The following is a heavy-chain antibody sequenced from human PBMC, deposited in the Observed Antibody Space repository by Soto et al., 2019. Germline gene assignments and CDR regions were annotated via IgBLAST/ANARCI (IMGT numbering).Heavy chain of an antibody. CDR3: ARDGITMVRGGNGMDV. Sequence: PSETLSLTCAVSGYSISSGYYWGGIRQPPGKGLEWIGSIYHSGSTYYNPSLKSRVTISVDTSKNQFSLKLSSVTAADTAVYYCARDGITMVRGGNGMDVWGQGXTVTVYS. D-gene: IGHD3-10*01. V-gene: IGHV4-38-2*02. CDR2: IYHSGST. CDR1: GYSISSGYY. J-gene: IGHJ6*02.